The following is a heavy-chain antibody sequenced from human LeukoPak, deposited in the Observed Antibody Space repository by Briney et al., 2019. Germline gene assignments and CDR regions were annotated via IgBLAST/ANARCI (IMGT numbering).Heavy chain of an antibody. CDR2: IYYSGNT. J-gene: IGHJ4*02. CDR1: GGSFSSTTYY. D-gene: IGHD6-19*01. V-gene: IGHV4-31*03. Sequence: SETLSLTCTVSGGSFSSTTYYWSWIRQHPGKGLEWIGDIYYSGNTYSNPSLKSRVTISVDTSKNQFSLRLTSVTAADTAVYYCARLSKEAGQDYWGQGTLVT. CDR3: ARLSKEAGQDY.